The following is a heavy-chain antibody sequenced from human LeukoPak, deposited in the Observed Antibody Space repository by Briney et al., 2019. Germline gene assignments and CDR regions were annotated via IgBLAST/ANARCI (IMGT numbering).Heavy chain of an antibody. Sequence: ASVKVSCKASGYTFTSYGISWLRQGPGQGLEWMGWISAYNGNTNYAQKLQGRVTMTTDTSTSTAYMELRSLRSDDTAVYYCARGKRDYYDSSGPLVYMDVWGKGTTVTVSS. CDR2: ISAYNGNT. CDR3: ARGKRDYYDSSGPLVYMDV. V-gene: IGHV1-18*01. J-gene: IGHJ6*03. CDR1: GYTFTSYG. D-gene: IGHD3-22*01.